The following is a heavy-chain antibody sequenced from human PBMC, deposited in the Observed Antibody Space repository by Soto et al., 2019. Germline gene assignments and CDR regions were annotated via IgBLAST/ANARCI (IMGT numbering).Heavy chain of an antibody. CDR1: GGSISSGGYY. V-gene: IGHV4-31*03. CDR3: AREVLHCSGGSCLPTGLNP. D-gene: IGHD2-15*01. CDR2: IYYSGST. J-gene: IGHJ5*02. Sequence: SETLSLTCTVSGGSISSGGYYWSWIRQHPGKGLEWIGYIYYSGSTYYNPSLKSRVTISVDTSKNQFSLKLSSVTAADTAVYYCAREVLHCSGGSCLPTGLNPWGQGTLVTVSS.